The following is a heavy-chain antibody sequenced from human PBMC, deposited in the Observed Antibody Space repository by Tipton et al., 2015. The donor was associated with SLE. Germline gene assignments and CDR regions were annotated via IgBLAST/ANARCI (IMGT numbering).Heavy chain of an antibody. D-gene: IGHD3-3*01. CDR1: GFSFSSYG. CDR3: ARDSDFWSGLDY. Sequence: SLRLSCAASGFSFSSYGMNWVRQAPGKGLEWVAFIRYDGSNEYYVDAVKGRFTISRDNSKNTLYLQMNSVRPEDTAVFYCARDSDFWSGLDYWGQGTLVTVSS. V-gene: IGHV3-30*02. J-gene: IGHJ4*02. CDR2: IRYDGSNE.